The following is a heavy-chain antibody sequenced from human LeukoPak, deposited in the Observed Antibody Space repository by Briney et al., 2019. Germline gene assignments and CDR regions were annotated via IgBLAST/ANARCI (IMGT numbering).Heavy chain of an antibody. Sequence: GGSLSLSCAVSGFTFSNYAMSWVRQAPGKGLEWVSAISGSGDNTYYADSGKGRFTVARDNSKNTMYVQMKSLRAEDTAVYYCSKDFVVVSGNVNYFDYWGQGPLDPVSS. CDR1: GFTFSNYA. CDR3: SKDFVVVSGNVNYFDY. D-gene: IGHD2-21*02. V-gene: IGHV3-23*01. J-gene: IGHJ4*02. CDR2: ISGSGDNT.